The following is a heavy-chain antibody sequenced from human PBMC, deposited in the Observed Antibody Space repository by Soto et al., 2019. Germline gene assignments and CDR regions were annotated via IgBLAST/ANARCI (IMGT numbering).Heavy chain of an antibody. CDR1: GGTFSSYT. CDR3: ARDGGDGYNYFSGY. D-gene: IGHD5-12*01. CDR2: IIPILGIA. V-gene: IGHV1-69*08. J-gene: IGHJ4*02. Sequence: QVQLVQSGAEVKKPGSSVKVSCKASGGTFSSYTISWVRQAPGQGLEWMGRIIPILGIANYAQKFQGRVTITADKSTSTGYMELSSLRSEDTAVYYCARDGGDGYNYFSGYWGQGTLVTVSS.